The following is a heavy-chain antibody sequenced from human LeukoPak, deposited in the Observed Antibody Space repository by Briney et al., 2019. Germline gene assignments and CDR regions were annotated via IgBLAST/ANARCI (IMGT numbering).Heavy chain of an antibody. Sequence: GGSLRLSCAASGFTFSDYWMSWVRQAPGKGLEWVANIKEDGGEKHYVDSVKGRFTISRDNAKNSLYLQMNSLRAEDTAVYYCARGRGYFYAYWGQGTLVTVSS. CDR3: ARGRGYFYAY. D-gene: IGHD5-12*01. CDR2: IKEDGGEK. CDR1: GFTFSDYW. V-gene: IGHV3-7*01. J-gene: IGHJ4*02.